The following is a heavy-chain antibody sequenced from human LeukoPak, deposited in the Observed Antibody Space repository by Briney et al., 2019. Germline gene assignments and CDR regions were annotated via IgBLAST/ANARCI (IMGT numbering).Heavy chain of an antibody. V-gene: IGHV4-34*01. CDR3: ARRLIRGAFDI. CDR2: INHSGST. CDR1: GGSISSYY. D-gene: IGHD3-16*01. J-gene: IGHJ3*02. Sequence: SETLSLTCTVSGGSISSYYWSWIRQPPGKGLEWIGEINHSGSTNYNPSLKSRVTISVDTSKNQFSLKLSSVTAADTAVYYCARRLIRGAFDIWGQGTMVTVSS.